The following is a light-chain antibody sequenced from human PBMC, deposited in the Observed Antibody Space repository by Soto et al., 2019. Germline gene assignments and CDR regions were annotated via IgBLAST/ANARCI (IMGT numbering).Light chain of an antibody. J-gene: IGLJ1*01. CDR2: DVS. Sequence: QSVLTKPRSVSGSPGQSVTISCTGTSSDVGGYYYVSWYQQHPGKAPKLMIYDVSKRPSGVPDRFSGSKSGNTASLTISGLQAEDESDYYCCSYAGTYTYVFGTGTKLTVL. V-gene: IGLV2-11*01. CDR1: SSDVGGYYY. CDR3: CSYAGTYTYV.